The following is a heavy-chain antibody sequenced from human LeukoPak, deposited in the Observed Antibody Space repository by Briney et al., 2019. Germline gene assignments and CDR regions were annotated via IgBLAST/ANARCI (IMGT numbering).Heavy chain of an antibody. CDR2: IYPGDSDT. CDR3: ATVDSSGWPY. J-gene: IGHJ4*02. D-gene: IGHD6-19*01. V-gene: IGHV5-51*01. Sequence: GESLKISCKGSGYSFTSYWIGWVRQMPGKGLEWMGFIYPGDSDTRYSPSFQGQVTISAEKSISTGNLKWSSPKASDTAMYYCATVDSSGWPYWGQGTLVTVSS. CDR1: GYSFTSYW.